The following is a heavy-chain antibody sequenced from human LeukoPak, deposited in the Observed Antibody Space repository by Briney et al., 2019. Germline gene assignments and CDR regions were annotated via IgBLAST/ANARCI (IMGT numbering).Heavy chain of an antibody. D-gene: IGHD1-26*01. CDR3: ARDGSPFTHFDY. V-gene: IGHV3-21*01. CDR2: ISSSSSYI. J-gene: IGHJ4*02. CDR1: GFTFSSYS. Sequence: GGSLRLSCPAPGFTFSSYSMNWVRQAPGKGLEWVSSISSSSSYIYYADSVKGRFTISRDNAKNSLYLQMNSLRAEDTAVYYCARDGSPFTHFDYWGQGTLVTVSS.